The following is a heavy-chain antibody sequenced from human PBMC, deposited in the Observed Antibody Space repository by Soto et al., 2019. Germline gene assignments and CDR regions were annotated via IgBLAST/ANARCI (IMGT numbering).Heavy chain of an antibody. D-gene: IGHD6-19*01. CDR2: ISWNSGSI. J-gene: IGHJ3*02. V-gene: IGHV3-9*01. CDR1: GFTFDDYA. Sequence: PGGSLRLSCAASGFTFDDYAMHWVRQAPGKGLEWVSGISWNSGSIGYADSVKGRFTISRDNAKNSLYLQMNSLRAEDTALHYCAKVVRGPYSSGLTRAFDIWGQGTMVTVSS. CDR3: AKVVRGPYSSGLTRAFDI.